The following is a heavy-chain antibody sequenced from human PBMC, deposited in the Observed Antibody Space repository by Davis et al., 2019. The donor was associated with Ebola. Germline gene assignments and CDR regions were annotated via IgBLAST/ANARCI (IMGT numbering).Heavy chain of an antibody. D-gene: IGHD1-26*01. CDR1: GFTFSSYG. V-gene: IGHV3-33*01. CDR2: IWYDGSNK. Sequence: GESLKISCAASGFTFSSYGMHWVRQAPGKGLEWVAVIWYDGSNKYYADSVKGRFTISSDNSKNTLYLQMNSLRAEDTAVYYCAREGNSGSYLSWGQGTLVTVSS. CDR3: AREGNSGSYLS. J-gene: IGHJ4*02.